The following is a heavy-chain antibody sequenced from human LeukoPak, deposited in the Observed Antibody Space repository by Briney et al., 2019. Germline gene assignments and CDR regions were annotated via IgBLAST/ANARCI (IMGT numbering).Heavy chain of an antibody. CDR2: IYYSGRT. Sequence: PSETLSLTCTVSAGSISSSNYYWGWIRQPPGKGLERIGSIYYSGRTYYNPSLKSRVTISVDTSKNQFSLKLSSVTAADTAVYYCARATGAGDSDYWGQGTLVTVSS. J-gene: IGHJ4*02. V-gene: IGHV4-39*07. D-gene: IGHD1-26*01. CDR1: AGSISSSNYY. CDR3: ARATGAGDSDY.